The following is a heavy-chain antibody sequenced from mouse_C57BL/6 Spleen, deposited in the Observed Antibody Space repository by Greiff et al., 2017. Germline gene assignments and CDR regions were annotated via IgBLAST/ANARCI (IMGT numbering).Heavy chain of an antibody. CDR1: GYTFTDYY. Sequence: VQLQQSGPELVKPGASVKISCKASGYTFTDYYMNWVKQSHGKSLAWIGDLNPNNGGTSYNQKFKGKATLTVDKSSSTAYMELRSLTSEDSAVYYCAREEDYYGSSYVYYFDYWGQGTTLTVSS. CDR2: LNPNNGGT. CDR3: AREEDYYGSSYVYYFDY. D-gene: IGHD1-1*01. V-gene: IGHV1-26*01. J-gene: IGHJ2*01.